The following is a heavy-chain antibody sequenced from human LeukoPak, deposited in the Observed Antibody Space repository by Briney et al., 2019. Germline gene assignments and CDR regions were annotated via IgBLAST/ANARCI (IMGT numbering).Heavy chain of an antibody. V-gene: IGHV6-1*01. J-gene: IGHJ5*02. CDR2: TYYSSKWYN. CDR3: AGERAGSDP. Sequence: SQTLSLPCPLSGDSVPSNIAAGNWTGQSPSRGLEGLGRTYYSSKWYNDYAVSVKSRITINPDTSKNQFSLQLNSVTPEDTAVYYCAGERAGSDPWDQGTLVTVSS. CDR1: GDSVPSNIAA. D-gene: IGHD1-26*01.